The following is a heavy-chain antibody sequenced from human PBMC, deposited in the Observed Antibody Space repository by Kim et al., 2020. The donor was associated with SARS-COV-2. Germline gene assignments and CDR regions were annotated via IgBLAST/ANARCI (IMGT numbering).Heavy chain of an antibody. V-gene: IGHV3-7*01. CDR3: ARGGSYTSGA. CDR2: EK. Sequence: EKYYVDSVKGRFTISRDNAKNSLYLQMNSLRAEDPAVYYCARGGSYTSGAWGQGTLVTVSS. D-gene: IGHD3-16*01. J-gene: IGHJ4*02.